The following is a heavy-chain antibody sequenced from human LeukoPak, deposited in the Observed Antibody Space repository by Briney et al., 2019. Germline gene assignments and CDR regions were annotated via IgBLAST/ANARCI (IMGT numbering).Heavy chain of an antibody. Sequence: PGGSLRLSCTASGFTFSTYAMGWTRQAPGKGLEWVSGIGSNGVNTYYADSVKGRFTISRDNSKNTLYLQMNSLRAEDTAVYYCAKKAVVRSSSWYQPRLTWFDPWGQGTLVTVSS. CDR1: GFTFSTYA. J-gene: IGHJ5*02. V-gene: IGHV3-23*01. CDR2: IGSNGVNT. D-gene: IGHD6-13*01. CDR3: AKKAVVRSSSWYQPRLTWFDP.